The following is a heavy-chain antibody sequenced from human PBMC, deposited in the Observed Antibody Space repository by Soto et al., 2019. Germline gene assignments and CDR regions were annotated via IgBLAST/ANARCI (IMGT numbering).Heavy chain of an antibody. V-gene: IGHV3-30*18. Sequence: HPGGSLRLSCAASGFTFSSYGMHWVRQAPGKGLEWVAVISYDGSNKYYADSVKGRFTISRDNSKNTLYLQMNSLRAEDTAVYYCAKNGVVVTAIQETWFDPWGQGTLVTVSS. J-gene: IGHJ5*02. CDR3: AKNGVVVTAIQETWFDP. CDR2: ISYDGSNK. CDR1: GFTFSSYG. D-gene: IGHD2-21*02.